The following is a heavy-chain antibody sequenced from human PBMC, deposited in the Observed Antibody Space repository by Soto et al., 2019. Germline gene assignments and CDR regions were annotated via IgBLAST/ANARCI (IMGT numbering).Heavy chain of an antibody. V-gene: IGHV1-69*12. CDR3: SGWSTSSYAFDI. D-gene: IGHD2-15*01. CDR2: IIPIFGTA. CDR1: GGTFSSYA. J-gene: IGHJ3*02. Sequence: QVQLVQSGAEVKKPGSSVKVSCKASGGTFSSYAISWVRQAPGQGLEWMGGIIPIFGTANYAQKFQGRVTITADGSTSTAYMELSSLRAEDTAVYYCSGWSTSSYAFDIWGQGTMVTVSS.